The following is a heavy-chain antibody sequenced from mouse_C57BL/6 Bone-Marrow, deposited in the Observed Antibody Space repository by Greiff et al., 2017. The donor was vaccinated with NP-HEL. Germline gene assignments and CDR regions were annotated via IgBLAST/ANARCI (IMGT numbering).Heavy chain of an antibody. CDR3: ANTVVDWYFDV. CDR1: GYTFTSYW. D-gene: IGHD1-1*01. CDR2: IHPNSGST. J-gene: IGHJ1*03. V-gene: IGHV1-64*01. Sequence: VQLQQSGAELVKPGASVKLSCKASGYTFTSYWMHWVKQRPGQGLEWIGMIHPNSGSTNYNEKFKSKATLTVDKSSSTAYMQLSSLTSEDSAVYYGANTVVDWYFDVWGTGTTVTVSS.